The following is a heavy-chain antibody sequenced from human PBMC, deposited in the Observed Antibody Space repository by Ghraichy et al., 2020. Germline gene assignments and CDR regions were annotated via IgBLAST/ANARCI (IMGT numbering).Heavy chain of an antibody. D-gene: IGHD3-9*01. J-gene: IGHJ4*02. CDR2: IYYSGST. V-gene: IGHV4-39*01. CDR3: ARHIYFDWLSPLDY. CDR1: GGSISSSSYY. Sequence: SETLSLTCTVSGGSISSSSYYWGWIRQPPGKGLEWIGSIYYSGSTYYNPSLKSRVTISVDTSKNQFSLKLSSVTAADTAVYYCARHIYFDWLSPLDYWGQGTLVTVSS.